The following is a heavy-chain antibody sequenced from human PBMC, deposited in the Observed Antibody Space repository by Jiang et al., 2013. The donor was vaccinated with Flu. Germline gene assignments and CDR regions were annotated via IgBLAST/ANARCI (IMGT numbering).Heavy chain of an antibody. CDR2: INHSGST. V-gene: IGHV4-34*01. CDR3: ARPYYYDSSGYYNKEYYFDY. J-gene: IGHJ4*02. CDR1: GGSFSGYY. Sequence: LLKPSETLSLTCAVYGGSFSGYYWSWIRQPPGKGLEWIGEINHSGSTNYNPSLKSRVTISVDTSKNQFSLKLSSVTAADTAVYYCARPYYYDSSGYYNKEYYFDYWGQGTLVTVSS. D-gene: IGHD3-22*01.